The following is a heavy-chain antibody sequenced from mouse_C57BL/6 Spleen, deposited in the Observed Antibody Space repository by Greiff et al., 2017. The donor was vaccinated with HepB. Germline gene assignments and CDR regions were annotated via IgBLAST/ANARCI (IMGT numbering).Heavy chain of an antibody. Sequence: QVQLQQPGAELVRPGSSVKLSCKASGYTFTSYWMDWVKQRPGQGLEWIGNIYPSDSETHYNQKFKDKATLTVDKSSSTAYMQLSSLTSEDSAVYYCARSSRVIYYGNYNWYFDVWGTGTTVTVSS. CDR2: IYPSDSET. D-gene: IGHD2-1*01. J-gene: IGHJ1*03. V-gene: IGHV1-61*01. CDR3: ARSSRVIYYGNYNWYFDV. CDR1: GYTFTSYW.